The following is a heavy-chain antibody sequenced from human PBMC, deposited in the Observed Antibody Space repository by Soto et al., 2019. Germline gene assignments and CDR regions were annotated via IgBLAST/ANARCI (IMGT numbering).Heavy chain of an antibody. J-gene: IGHJ4*02. Sequence: GGSLRLSCAASGFTFSDYAMSWVRQAPGKGLEWVSSXXXXXXXXXXXXXVKGRFTISRDNSKNTLYLQMNSLRAEDTAVYYCAKARYYDSTGYLYYFDYWGQGTLVTVSS. CDR3: AKARYYDSTGYLYYFDY. CDR2: XXXXXXXX. D-gene: IGHD3-22*01. V-gene: IGHV3-23*01. CDR1: GFTFSDYA.